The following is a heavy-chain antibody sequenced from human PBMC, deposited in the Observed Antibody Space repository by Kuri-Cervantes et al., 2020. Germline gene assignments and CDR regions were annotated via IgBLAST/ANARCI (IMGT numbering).Heavy chain of an antibody. Sequence: GESLKISCAASGFTLSNYDMHWVRQATGKGLEWVSGVGIAGDTYYTGSVEGRFTVSREHAKNSLYLQMNSLRAGDTAVYYCARVATNAFDIWGRGTMVTVSS. CDR2: VGIAGDT. D-gene: IGHD4-11*01. J-gene: IGHJ3*02. CDR3: ARVATNAFDI. V-gene: IGHV3-13*04. CDR1: GFTLSNYD.